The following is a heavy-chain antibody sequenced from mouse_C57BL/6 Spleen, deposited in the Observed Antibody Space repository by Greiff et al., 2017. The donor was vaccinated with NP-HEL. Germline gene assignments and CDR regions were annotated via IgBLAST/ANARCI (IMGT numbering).Heavy chain of an antibody. V-gene: IGHV1-69*01. CDR3: AGGNYGGFAY. J-gene: IGHJ3*01. CDR1: GYTFTSYW. D-gene: IGHD2-1*01. Sequence: QVQLQQSGAELVMPGASVKLSCKASGYTFTSYWMHWVKQRPGQGLEWIGEIDPSDSYTNYNQKFKGKSTLTVDKSSSTAYMQLSSLTSEDSAVYYCAGGNYGGFAYWGQGTLVTVSA. CDR2: IDPSDSYT.